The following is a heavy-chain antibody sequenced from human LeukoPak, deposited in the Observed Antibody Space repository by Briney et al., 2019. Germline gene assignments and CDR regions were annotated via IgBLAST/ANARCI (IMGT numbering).Heavy chain of an antibody. Sequence: ASVKVSCKASGYTFTSYGISWVRQAPGQGLEWMGWISAYNGNTNYAQKPQGRVTMTTDTSTSTAYMELRSLRSDDTAVYYCARDAYYYDSSGSRGFDYWGQGTLVTVSS. D-gene: IGHD3-22*01. V-gene: IGHV1-18*01. CDR2: ISAYNGNT. CDR3: ARDAYYYDSSGSRGFDY. CDR1: GYTFTSYG. J-gene: IGHJ4*02.